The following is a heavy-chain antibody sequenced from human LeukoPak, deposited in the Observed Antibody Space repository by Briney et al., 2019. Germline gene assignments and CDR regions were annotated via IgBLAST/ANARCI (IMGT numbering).Heavy chain of an antibody. CDR3: ARDTGCTNGVCYMEGWFDP. V-gene: IGHV3-33*08. CDR1: GFTFSNYG. CDR2: IWYDGSNK. J-gene: IGHJ5*02. Sequence: GRSLRLSCAASGFTFSNYGIHWVRQAPGKGLEWVAVIWYDGSNKYYADSVKGRFTISRDNSKNTLYLQMNSLRAEDTAVYYCARDTGCTNGVCYMEGWFDPWGQGTLVTVSS. D-gene: IGHD2-8*01.